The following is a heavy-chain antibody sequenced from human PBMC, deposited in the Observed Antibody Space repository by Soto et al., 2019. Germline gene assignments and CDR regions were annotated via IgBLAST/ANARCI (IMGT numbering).Heavy chain of an antibody. CDR2: INHSGRT. Sequence: KPPETLSLTCAFYGGSFSGYCWSWIRQPPGKGLEWIGEINHSGRTNYNPSLKSRVTISVDTSKSQFSLKLSSVTAADTAVYYCARGREYYDFWSGYYHPRYYFNYWGQGTPVTVSS. CDR3: ARGREYYDFWSGYYHPRYYFNY. CDR1: GGSFSGYC. D-gene: IGHD3-3*01. J-gene: IGHJ4*02. V-gene: IGHV4-34*01.